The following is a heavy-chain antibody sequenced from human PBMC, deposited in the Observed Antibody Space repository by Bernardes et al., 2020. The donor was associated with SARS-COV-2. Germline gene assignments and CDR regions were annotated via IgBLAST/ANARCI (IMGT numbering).Heavy chain of an antibody. V-gene: IGHV4-34*01. CDR2: INHSGST. Sequence: ETLSLTCAVYGGSFSGYYWSWIRQPPGKGLEWIGEINHSGSTNYNPSLKSRVTISVDTSKNQFSLKLSSVTAADTAVYYCARVRILLWFGSGDVWGQGTTVTVSS. CDR3: ARVRILLWFGSGDV. D-gene: IGHD3-10*01. CDR1: GGSFSGYY. J-gene: IGHJ6*02.